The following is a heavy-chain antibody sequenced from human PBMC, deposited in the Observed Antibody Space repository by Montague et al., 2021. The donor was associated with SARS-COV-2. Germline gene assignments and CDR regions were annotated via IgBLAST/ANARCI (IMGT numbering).Heavy chain of an antibody. CDR2: IDWDNDK. Sequence: PAVVKPTQTLTQTCTFSGFSLSTSGLSVTWIRQPPGKALEWLARIDWDNDKHYSTSLKTRLTISKDTSKNQVVLTVTNVDPSDTATYYCARIVPSVVPGDTPRRCCFCLDFWGQGTTVTVSS. CDR1: GFSLSTSGLS. CDR3: ARIVPSVVPGDTPRRCCFCLDF. D-gene: IGHD2-2*01. V-gene: IGHV2-70*11. J-gene: IGHJ6*02.